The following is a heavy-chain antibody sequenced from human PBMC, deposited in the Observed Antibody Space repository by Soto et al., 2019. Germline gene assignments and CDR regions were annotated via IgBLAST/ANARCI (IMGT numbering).Heavy chain of an antibody. V-gene: IGHV3-7*05. J-gene: IGHJ4*02. CDR3: ARGGEGWGEGRF. Sequence: EVQLVESGGGLVQPGGSLRLSCAASGFTFSAYWMTWVRQAPGKGLEWVANIKQDGRDKYYVDSVKGRFTISRDNAKNSLYLQLDSLRAEDTAVYYCARGGEGWGEGRFWGQGTLVTVSS. D-gene: IGHD3-10*01. CDR1: GFTFSAYW. CDR2: IKQDGRDK.